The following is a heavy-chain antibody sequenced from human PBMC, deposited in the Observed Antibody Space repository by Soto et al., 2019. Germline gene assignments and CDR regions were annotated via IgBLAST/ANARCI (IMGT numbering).Heavy chain of an antibody. CDR1: GFSFSSYA. Sequence: EVQLLESGGGLVQPGGSLRLSCEASGFSFSSYAMSWVRQAPGKGLEWVSAISRTGENTHYADSVKGRFTISRDNSKTTLYLQMNSLRAEDTAVYSCVKLRTDWVNDAFEMWGQGTMVTVSS. CDR3: VKLRTDWVNDAFEM. D-gene: IGHD3-9*01. J-gene: IGHJ3*02. V-gene: IGHV3-23*01. CDR2: ISRTGENT.